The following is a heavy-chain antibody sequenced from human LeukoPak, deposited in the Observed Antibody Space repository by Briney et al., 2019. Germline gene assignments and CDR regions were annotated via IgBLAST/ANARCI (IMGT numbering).Heavy chain of an antibody. Sequence: GGSLRLSCAASAFTFSSYGMHWVRQAPGKGLEWVGRIKSKTDGGTTDYAAPVKGRFTISRDDSKNTLYLQMNSLKTEDTAVYYCTTVGTYYYDSSGYNYWGQGTLVTVSS. D-gene: IGHD3-22*01. J-gene: IGHJ4*02. V-gene: IGHV3-15*01. CDR3: TTVGTYYYDSSGYNY. CDR1: AFTFSSYG. CDR2: IKSKTDGGTT.